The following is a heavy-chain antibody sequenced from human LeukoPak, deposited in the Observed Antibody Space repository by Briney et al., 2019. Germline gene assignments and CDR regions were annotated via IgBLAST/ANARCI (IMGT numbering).Heavy chain of an antibody. J-gene: IGHJ4*02. V-gene: IGHV3-9*03. Sequence: GRSLRLSCAASAFTFDDYAMHWVRQAPGKGLEWVSGISWNSGSIGYADSVKGRFTISRDNAKNSLYLQMNSLRAEDMALYYCAKDRYSSDWLIDYWGQGTLVTVSS. CDR2: ISWNSGSI. CDR1: AFTFDDYA. D-gene: IGHD6-19*01. CDR3: AKDRYSSDWLIDY.